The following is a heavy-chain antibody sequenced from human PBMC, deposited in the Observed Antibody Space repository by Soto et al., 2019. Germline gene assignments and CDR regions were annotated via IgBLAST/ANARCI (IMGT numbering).Heavy chain of an antibody. CDR1: GDSISPYY. D-gene: IGHD2-2*01. CDR2: IYYSGSP. J-gene: IGHJ5*02. V-gene: IGHV4-59*12. Sequence: QVQLQESGPGLVKPSETLSLTCTVSGDSISPYYWTWIRQPPGKGLEWIGYIYYSGSPSYNPSLKSRVTISVDTSKNQFSLKVRSLTAADTAMYYCARNGDCTSGICYVGWFDPWGQGTLVSVSS. CDR3: ARNGDCTSGICYVGWFDP.